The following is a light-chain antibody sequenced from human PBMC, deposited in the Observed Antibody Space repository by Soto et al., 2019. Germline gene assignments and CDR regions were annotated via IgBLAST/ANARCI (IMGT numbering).Light chain of an antibody. CDR1: QGVGKF. Sequence: DIQLTQSPLSLSASVGDRVTITCQASQGVGKFLYWFQQKSGEAPKLLIYDASHLESGVPVRFSGSGSGAAFTLTISSLQPEDFATYYCEKYDSPPPTFGGGTKVHMK. CDR2: DAS. V-gene: IGKV1-33*01. CDR3: EKYDSPPPT. J-gene: IGKJ4*01.